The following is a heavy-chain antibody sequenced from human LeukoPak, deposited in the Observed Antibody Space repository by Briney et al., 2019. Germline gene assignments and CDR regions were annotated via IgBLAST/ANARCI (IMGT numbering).Heavy chain of an antibody. D-gene: IGHD3-10*01. J-gene: IGHJ4*02. V-gene: IGHV3-20*04. CDR2: INWNGGST. Sequence: PGGSLRLSCAASGFTFDDYGMSWVRQAPGKGLEWVSGINWNGGSTGYADSVKGRFTISRDNAKNSLYLQMNSLRAEDAALYYCARVKDKMVRGVITTSFDYWGQGTLVTVSS. CDR3: ARVKDKMVRGVITTSFDY. CDR1: GFTFDDYG.